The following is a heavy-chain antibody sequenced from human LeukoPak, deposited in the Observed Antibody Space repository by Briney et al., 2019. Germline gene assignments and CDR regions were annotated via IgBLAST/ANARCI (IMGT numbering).Heavy chain of an antibody. CDR1: GGSFSGYY. CDR2: IDHSGST. D-gene: IGHD6-19*01. CDR3: ARHLRYSSGPRSDYNWFDP. J-gene: IGHJ5*02. V-gene: IGHV4-34*01. Sequence: PSETLSLTCAVFGGSFSGYYWSWIRQPPGKGLEWIGEIDHSGSTNYNPSLKSRVTISVDTSKNQFSLKLSSVTAADTAVYYCARHLRYSSGPRSDYNWFDPWGQGTLVTVSS.